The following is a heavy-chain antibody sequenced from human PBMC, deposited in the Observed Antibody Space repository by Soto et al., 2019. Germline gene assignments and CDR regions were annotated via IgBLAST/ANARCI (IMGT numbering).Heavy chain of an antibody. Sequence: KAPGETNIIYLVNWRRHENRQGLEWMGWMNPSSGNTGLAQKFQGRVTMTRNTSISTAYMELSSLRSEDTAVYYCARAPAFGSGSYYNSPYYMDVWGKGTTVTVSS. CDR1: GETNIIYL. CDR2: MNPSSGNT. D-gene: IGHD3-10*01. V-gene: IGHV1-8*01. CDR3: ARAPAFGSGSYYNSPYYMDV. J-gene: IGHJ6*03.